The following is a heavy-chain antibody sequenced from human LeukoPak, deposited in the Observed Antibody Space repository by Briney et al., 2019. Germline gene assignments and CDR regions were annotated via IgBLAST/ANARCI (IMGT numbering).Heavy chain of an antibody. Sequence: GSLRLSCAASGFTFSSYAMSWVRQAPGKGLEWVAVISYDGSNKYYADSVKGRFTISRDNSKNTLYLQMNSLRAEDTVVYYCARDRGTYGGYIIDYWGQGTLVTVSS. V-gene: IGHV3-30-3*01. CDR3: ARDRGTYGGYIIDY. CDR1: GFTFSSYA. CDR2: ISYDGSNK. J-gene: IGHJ4*02. D-gene: IGHD4-23*01.